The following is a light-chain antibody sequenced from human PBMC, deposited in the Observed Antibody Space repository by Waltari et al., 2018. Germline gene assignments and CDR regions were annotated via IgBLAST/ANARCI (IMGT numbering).Light chain of an antibody. V-gene: IGLV5-37*01. CDR3: MFWSSNVWV. CDR2: YNSDSEK. CDR1: SDINVGDFN. J-gene: IGLJ3*02. Sequence: QPVLTQPPSSSASPGESASPTCTLPSDINVGDFNIYWYQQKPGSPPRFLLYYNSDSEKAQGSGVPSRFSGSKDASANAGILLISGLQSEDEADYYCMFWSSNVWVFGGGTKLTVL.